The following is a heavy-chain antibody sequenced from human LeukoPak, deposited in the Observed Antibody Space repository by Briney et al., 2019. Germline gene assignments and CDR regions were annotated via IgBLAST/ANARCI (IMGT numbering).Heavy chain of an antibody. V-gene: IGHV3-23*01. D-gene: IGHD3-22*01. Sequence: GGSLRLSCAASGFTFRSNHMGWVRQAPGKGLEWVSAISGSGGSTYYADSVKGRFTISRDNSKNTLYLQMNSLRAEDTALYYCARAGVWDYSDTSGYHNGAFDIWGQGTMVTVSS. CDR1: GFTFRSNH. CDR3: ARAGVWDYSDTSGYHNGAFDI. J-gene: IGHJ3*02. CDR2: ISGSGGST.